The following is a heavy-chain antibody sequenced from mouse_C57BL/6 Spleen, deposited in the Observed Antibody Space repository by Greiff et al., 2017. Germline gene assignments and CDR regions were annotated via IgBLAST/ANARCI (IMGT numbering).Heavy chain of an antibody. Sequence: QVHVKQSGPGLVQPSQSLSITCTVSGFSLTSYGVHWVGQSPGKGLEWLGVIWSGGSTDYNAAFISRLSISKDNSKSQVFFKMNSLQADDTAIYYWARRESNYDVGYYNYAMDYWGQGTSVTVSS. CDR1: GFSLTSYG. CDR3: ARRESNYDVGYYNYAMDY. CDR2: IWSGGST. V-gene: IGHV2-2*01. J-gene: IGHJ4*01. D-gene: IGHD2-3*01.